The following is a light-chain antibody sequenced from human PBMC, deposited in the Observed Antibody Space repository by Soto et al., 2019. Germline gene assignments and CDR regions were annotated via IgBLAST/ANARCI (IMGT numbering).Light chain of an antibody. Sequence: QSVLTQPPSASGTPGQRVTISCSGSSSNIGSNIVNWYQQLPGTAPKLLIYSNNQRPSGVPDRFSGSKSGTSASLAISGLQSEDGADYYCAAWDDSLNGYVFGTGTKVTVL. J-gene: IGLJ1*01. CDR1: SSNIGSNI. CDR3: AAWDDSLNGYV. V-gene: IGLV1-44*01. CDR2: SNN.